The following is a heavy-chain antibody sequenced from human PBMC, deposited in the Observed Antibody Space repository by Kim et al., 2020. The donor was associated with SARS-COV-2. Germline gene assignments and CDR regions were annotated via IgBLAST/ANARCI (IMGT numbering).Heavy chain of an antibody. CDR1: GFTFSNAW. D-gene: IGHD6-13*01. Sequence: GGSLRLSCAASGFTFSNAWMSWVRQAPGKGLEWVGRIKSKTDGGTTDYAAPVKGRFTISRDDSKNTLYLQMNSLKTEDTAVYYCTTEIDSSSWYLASYWGQGTLVTVSS. CDR2: IKSKTDGGTT. CDR3: TTEIDSSSWYLASY. J-gene: IGHJ4*02. V-gene: IGHV3-15*01.